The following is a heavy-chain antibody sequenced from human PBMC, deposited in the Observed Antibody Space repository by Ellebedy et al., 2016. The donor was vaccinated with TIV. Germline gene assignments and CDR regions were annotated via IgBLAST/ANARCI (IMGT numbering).Heavy chain of an antibody. CDR2: ILYSGGT. Sequence: GSLRLSCTVSGDFVTSGAYYWTWIRQPPGKGLEWIGYILYSGGTNYNPSLMSRVTISVDTSKNQFSLNLSSVTAADTAVYYLARDSPAYYNSRGLDSWGQGIPVTVSS. V-gene: IGHV4-61*08. CDR1: GDFVTSGAYY. D-gene: IGHD3-22*01. J-gene: IGHJ4*02. CDR3: ARDSPAYYNSRGLDS.